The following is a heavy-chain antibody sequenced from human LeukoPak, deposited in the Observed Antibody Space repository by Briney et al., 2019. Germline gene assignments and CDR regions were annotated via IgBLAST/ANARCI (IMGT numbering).Heavy chain of an antibody. V-gene: IGHV3-21*01. CDR3: ARDRTMTGDRGIDY. D-gene: IGHD3-22*01. J-gene: IGHJ4*02. Sequence: PGGSLRLSCAASGFTFSGYSMNWVRQAQGKGLDWVSATHSSGNTYYADSVKGRVTISRDNAKNSLYLQMNSLRDGDTGIYYCARDRTMTGDRGIDYWGQGTPVTVSS. CDR1: GFTFSGYS. CDR2: THSSGNT.